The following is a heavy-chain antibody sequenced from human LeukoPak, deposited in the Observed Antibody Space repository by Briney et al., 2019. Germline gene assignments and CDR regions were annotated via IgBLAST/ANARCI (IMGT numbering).Heavy chain of an antibody. D-gene: IGHD6-19*01. V-gene: IGHV3-48*02. CDR3: ARHPGGLKDPFDI. J-gene: IGHJ3*02. CDR1: GFTFSSCS. CDR2: ISSSSSTI. Sequence: PGGSLRLSCAASGFTFSSCSMNWVRQAPGKGLEWVSYISSSSSTIYYADSVKGRFTISRDNAKNSLYLQMNSLRDEDTAVFYCARHPGGLKDPFDIWGQGTMATVSS.